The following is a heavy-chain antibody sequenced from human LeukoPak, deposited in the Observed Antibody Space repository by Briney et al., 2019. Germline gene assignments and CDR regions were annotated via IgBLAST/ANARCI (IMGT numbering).Heavy chain of an antibody. J-gene: IGHJ3*02. CDR2: IYWDDDK. D-gene: IGHD3-22*01. CDR3: AHSTLITMIEADAFDI. V-gene: IGHV2-5*02. Sequence: SGPTLVKPTQTLTLTCTFSGFSLSTSGVGVGWIRQPPGKALEWLALIYWDDDKRYSPSLKSRLTITKGTSKNQVVLTMTNMDPVDTATYYCAHSTLITMIEADAFDIWGQGTMVTVSS. CDR1: GFSLSTSGVG.